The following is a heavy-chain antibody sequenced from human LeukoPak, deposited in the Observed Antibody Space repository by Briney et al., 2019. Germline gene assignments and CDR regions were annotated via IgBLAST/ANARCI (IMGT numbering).Heavy chain of an antibody. Sequence: PGGSLRLSCVASGLTFSGYVMSWVRQAPGQGLEWVSSISGSGDTTYYVDSVKGRFTISRDNSKNTLYLQMNSLRADDTAVYYCAKVMLRGVMAPFDPWGQGTLVTVSS. D-gene: IGHD3-10*01. CDR3: AKVMLRGVMAPFDP. CDR2: ISGSGDTT. CDR1: GLTFSGYV. V-gene: IGHV3-23*01. J-gene: IGHJ5*02.